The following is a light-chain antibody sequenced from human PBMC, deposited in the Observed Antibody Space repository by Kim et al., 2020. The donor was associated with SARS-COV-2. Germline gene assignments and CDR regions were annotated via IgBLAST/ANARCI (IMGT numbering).Light chain of an antibody. CDR1: QGVTSNK. J-gene: IGKJ2*03. CDR2: DAY. V-gene: IGKV3-20*01. CDR3: QQFAGSPLYS. Sequence: SPGERATLSCRASQGVTSNKLAWYQQNPGQTPRLLLYDAYIRATGIPDRFSGSGSGTDFTLTISRLEPEDFAVYYCQQFAGSPLYSFGQGTKLEI.